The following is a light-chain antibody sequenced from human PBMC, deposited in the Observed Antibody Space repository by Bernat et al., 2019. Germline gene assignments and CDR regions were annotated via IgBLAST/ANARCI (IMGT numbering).Light chain of an antibody. CDR1: NTDVGSYNL. V-gene: IGLV2-23*01. Sequence: QSALTQPASVSGSPGQSITISCTGTNTDVGSYNLVSWYQQHPGKAPKLMIYEDSKRPAGVSNRFSGSKSVNTASLTISGLQAEDEADYYCFSYVASYTVILGGGTKLTVL. CDR2: EDS. J-gene: IGLJ2*01. CDR3: FSYVASYTVI.